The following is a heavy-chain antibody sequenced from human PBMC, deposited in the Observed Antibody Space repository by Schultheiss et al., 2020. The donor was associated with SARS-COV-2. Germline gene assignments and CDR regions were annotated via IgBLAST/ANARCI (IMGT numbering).Heavy chain of an antibody. CDR1: GFTFSSYS. V-gene: IGHV3-9*01. Sequence: SLKISCAASGFTFSSYSMHWVRQAPGKGLEWVSGISWNSGSIGYADSVKGRFTIPRDNAKNSLYLQMNSLRAEDTALYYCAKDIIPTGGNVIDYWGQGTLVTVSS. CDR2: ISWNSGSI. J-gene: IGHJ4*02. D-gene: IGHD4-23*01. CDR3: AKDIIPTGGNVIDY.